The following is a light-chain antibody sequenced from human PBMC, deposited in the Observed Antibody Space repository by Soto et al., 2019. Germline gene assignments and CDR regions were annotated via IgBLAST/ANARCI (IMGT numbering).Light chain of an antibody. Sequence: QSALTQPASASGSPGQSITISCTGTSSDVGSYNLVSWYQQHPGKAPKLMIYEGRKRPSGVSNRFSGSKSGNTASLTISGLQAEDEADYYCCSYAGSVVFGGGTKLTVL. CDR1: SSDVGSYNL. CDR3: CSYAGSVV. CDR2: EGR. J-gene: IGLJ2*01. V-gene: IGLV2-23*01.